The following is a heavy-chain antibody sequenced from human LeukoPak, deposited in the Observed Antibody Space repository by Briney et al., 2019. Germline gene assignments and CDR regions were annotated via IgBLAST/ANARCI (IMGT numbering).Heavy chain of an antibody. J-gene: IGHJ1*01. D-gene: IGHD4-17*01. Sequence: PSETLSLTCTVSGGSISSYYWSWIRQPPGKGLEWIGYIYYSGSTNYNPSLKGRVTISVDTSKNQFSLKLSSVTAADTAVYYCASTTVTLRAEYFQHWGQGTLVTVSS. CDR3: ASTTVTLRAEYFQH. CDR2: IYYSGST. V-gene: IGHV4-59*08. CDR1: GGSISSYY.